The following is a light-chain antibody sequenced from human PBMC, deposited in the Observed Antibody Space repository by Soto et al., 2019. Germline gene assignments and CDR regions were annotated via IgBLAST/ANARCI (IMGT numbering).Light chain of an antibody. Sequence: QSALTQPASVSGSHEQSITISCTGTSSDVGGYNYVSWYQQHPGKAPKLMIYEVSNRPSGVSNRFSGSKSGNTASLTISGLQAEDEADYYCSSYTSSSTLFGGGTTLTVL. CDR1: SSDVGGYNY. CDR3: SSYTSSSTL. CDR2: EVS. J-gene: IGLJ2*01. V-gene: IGLV2-14*01.